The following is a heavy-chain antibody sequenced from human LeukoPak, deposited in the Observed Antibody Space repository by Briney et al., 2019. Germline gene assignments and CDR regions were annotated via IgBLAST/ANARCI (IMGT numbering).Heavy chain of an antibody. J-gene: IGHJ3*02. CDR1: GGSISSYY. D-gene: IGHD5-24*01. V-gene: IGHV4-59*01. CDR3: ARDLGRDGYTHDAFDI. Sequence: PSETLSLTCTVSGGSISSYYWSWIRQPPGKGLEWIGYIYYSGSTNYNPSLKSRVTISVDTSKNQFSLKLSSVTAADTAVYYCARDLGRDGYTHDAFDIWGQGTMVTVSS. CDR2: IYYSGST.